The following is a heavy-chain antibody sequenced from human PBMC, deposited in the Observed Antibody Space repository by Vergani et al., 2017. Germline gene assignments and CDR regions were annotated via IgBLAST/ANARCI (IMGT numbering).Heavy chain of an antibody. CDR2: IYPGDSET. V-gene: IGHV5-51*01. CDR1: GYSFTSYW. Sequence: EVQLVQSGAEVKKPGESLKISCESSGYSFTSYWIGWVRQMPGKGLEWMGIIYPGDSETRYSPPFQGQVTISADKSISTAYLQWSSLKASDTAMYYCARSPDYYDSSGYLVYWGQGTLVTVSS. D-gene: IGHD3-22*01. J-gene: IGHJ4*02. CDR3: ARSPDYYDSSGYLVY.